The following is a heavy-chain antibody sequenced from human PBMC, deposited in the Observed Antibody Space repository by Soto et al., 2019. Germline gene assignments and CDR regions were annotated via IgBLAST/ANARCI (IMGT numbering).Heavy chain of an antibody. CDR2: ISGSGGST. V-gene: IGHV3-23*01. J-gene: IGHJ6*02. D-gene: IGHD3-16*01. Sequence: GGSLRLSCAASGFTFSSYAMSWVRQAPGKGLEWVSAISGSGGSTYYADSVKGRFTISRDNSKNTLYLQMNSLRAEDTAVYYCAKDRGGGYYYYGMDVWGQGTTVTVSS. CDR3: AKDRGGGYYYYGMDV. CDR1: GFTFSSYA.